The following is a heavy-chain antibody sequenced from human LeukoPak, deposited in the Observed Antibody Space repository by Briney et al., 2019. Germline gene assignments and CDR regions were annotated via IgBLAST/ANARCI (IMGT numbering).Heavy chain of an antibody. Sequence: GGSLRLSCAASGFTFSNYGMHWVRQAPGKGLEWVATISYDGSNTYYADSLKGRFTISRDISKNTLYLQMNSLRAEDTAVYYCSVNMGSGYRFDYWGQGTLVTVSS. CDR1: GFTFSNYG. CDR2: ISYDGSNT. D-gene: IGHD3-22*01. V-gene: IGHV3-30*03. CDR3: SVNMGSGYRFDY. J-gene: IGHJ4*02.